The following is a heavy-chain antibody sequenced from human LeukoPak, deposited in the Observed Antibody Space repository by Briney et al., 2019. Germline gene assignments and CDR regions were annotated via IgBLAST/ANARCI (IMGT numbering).Heavy chain of an antibody. J-gene: IGHJ4*01. Sequence: PGGSLCPSCAASGFTFNSYARSWVRQAPEKGLEWVATISGSGGGTYYADSVKGRFTISRDDSKNTLYLQMNSLRAEDTAVYYCAKDLGRYRNNYFDYWGDGKPVTVSS. CDR1: GFTFNSYA. V-gene: IGHV3-23*01. CDR2: ISGSGGGT. D-gene: IGHD1-26*01. CDR3: AKDLGRYRNNYFDY.